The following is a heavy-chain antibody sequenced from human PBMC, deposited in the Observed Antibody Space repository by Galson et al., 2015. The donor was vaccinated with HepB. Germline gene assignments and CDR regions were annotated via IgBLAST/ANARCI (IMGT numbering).Heavy chain of an antibody. CDR2: IKQDGSEK. CDR1: GFTFSSYW. D-gene: IGHD3-9*01. CDR3: ARDSYYDILTGFDY. V-gene: IGHV3-7*03. Sequence: SLRLSCAASGFTFSSYWMGWVRQAPGKGLEWVANIKQDGSEKYYVDSVKGRFTISRDNAKNSLYLQMNSLRAEDTAVYYCARDSYYDILTGFDYWGQGTLVTVSS. J-gene: IGHJ4*02.